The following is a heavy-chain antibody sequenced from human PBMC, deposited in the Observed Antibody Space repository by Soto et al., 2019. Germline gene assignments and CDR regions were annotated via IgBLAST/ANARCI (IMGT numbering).Heavy chain of an antibody. V-gene: IGHV3-30*18. CDR3: ANLELATGWGRYYYYYGMDV. Sequence: QVQLVESGGGVVQPGRSLRLSCAASGFTFSSYGMHWVRQAPGKGLEWVAVISYDGSNKYYADSVKGRFTISRDNYKNTLYLQMNSLRAEDTAVYYCANLELATGWGRYYYYYGMDVWGQGTTVTVSS. CDR2: ISYDGSNK. CDR1: GFTFSSYG. D-gene: IGHD1-26*01. J-gene: IGHJ6*02.